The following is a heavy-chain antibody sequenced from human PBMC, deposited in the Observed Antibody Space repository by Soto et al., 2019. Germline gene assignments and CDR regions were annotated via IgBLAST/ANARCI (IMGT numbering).Heavy chain of an antibody. J-gene: IGHJ6*02. D-gene: IGHD4-17*01. V-gene: IGHV1-18*01. CDR2: ISAYNGNT. CDR1: GYSFTSYG. Sequence: ASVKVSCEASGYSFTSYGISWVRQAPEQGLEWMGWISAYNGNTNYAQKLQGRVTMTTDTSTSTAYMELRSLRSDDTAVYYCARALYGDYYYYYYGMDVWGQGTTVTVSS. CDR3: ARALYGDYYYYYYGMDV.